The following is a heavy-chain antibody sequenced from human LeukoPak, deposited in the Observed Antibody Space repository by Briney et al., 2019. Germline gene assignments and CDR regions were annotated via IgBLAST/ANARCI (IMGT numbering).Heavy chain of an antibody. CDR2: IYHSGST. CDR1: GGSISSGGYS. D-gene: IGHD4-17*01. CDR3: ARGTTVTTKFDY. V-gene: IGHV4-30-2*01. Sequence: SETLSLTCAVSGGSISSGGYSWSWIRQPPGKGLEWIGYIYHSGSTYYNPSLKSRVTISVDRSKNQFSLKLSSVTAADTAVYYYARGTTVTTKFDYWGQGTLVTVSS. J-gene: IGHJ4*02.